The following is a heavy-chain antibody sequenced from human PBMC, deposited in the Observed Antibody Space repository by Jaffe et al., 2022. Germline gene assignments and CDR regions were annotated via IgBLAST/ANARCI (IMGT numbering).Heavy chain of an antibody. Sequence: QVQLQESGPGLVKPSGTLSLTCAVSGGSISSSNWWSWIRQPPGKGLEWIGEIYHSGSTNYNPSLKSRVTISVDKSKNQFSLKLSSVTAADTAVYYCAREKVDGSKQLVPRYYMDVWGKGTTVTVSS. J-gene: IGHJ6*03. CDR1: GGSISSSNW. D-gene: IGHD6-13*01. V-gene: IGHV4-4*02. CDR3: AREKVDGSKQLVPRYYMDV. CDR2: IYHSGST.